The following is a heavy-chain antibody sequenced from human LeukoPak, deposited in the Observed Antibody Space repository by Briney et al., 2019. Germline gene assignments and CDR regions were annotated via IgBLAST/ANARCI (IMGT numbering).Heavy chain of an antibody. CDR2: ISAYNGNT. CDR1: GYTFTGYY. D-gene: IGHD1-26*01. V-gene: IGHV1-18*04. J-gene: IGHJ6*03. CDR3: ARRWATNYYYMDV. Sequence: ASVKVSCKASGYTFTGYYMHWVRQAPGQGLEWMGWISAYNGNTNYAQKLQGRVTMTTDTSTSTAYMELRSLRSDDTAVYYCARRWATNYYYMDVWGKGTTVTVSS.